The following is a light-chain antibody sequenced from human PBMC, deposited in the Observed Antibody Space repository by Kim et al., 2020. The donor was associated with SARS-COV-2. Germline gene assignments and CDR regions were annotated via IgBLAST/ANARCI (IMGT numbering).Light chain of an antibody. CDR3: QSYDSSANWV. Sequence: NFMLTQPHSVSESPGKTVTISCTRGSGRIASNYVQWYQQRPGSSPTTVIYEDNQRPSGVPDRFSGSIDRSSNSASLTISGLKTEDEADYYCQSYDSSANWVFGGGTQLTVL. CDR2: EDN. CDR1: SGRIASNY. V-gene: IGLV6-57*01. J-gene: IGLJ3*02.